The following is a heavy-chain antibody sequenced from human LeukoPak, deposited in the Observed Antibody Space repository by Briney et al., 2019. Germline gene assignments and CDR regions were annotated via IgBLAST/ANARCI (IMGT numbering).Heavy chain of an antibody. CDR1: GGTFSSYI. J-gene: IGHJ4*02. V-gene: IGHV1-69*02. D-gene: IGHD3-22*01. CDR2: IIPILGIA. Sequence: GASVKVSCKASGGTFSSYIISWVRQAAGQGLEWMGRIIPILGIANYAQKFQGRVTITADKSTSTAYMELSSLRSEDTAVYYCARECSNYDSSGYYYPMYYFDYWGQGTLVTVSS. CDR3: ARECSNYDSSGYYYPMYYFDY.